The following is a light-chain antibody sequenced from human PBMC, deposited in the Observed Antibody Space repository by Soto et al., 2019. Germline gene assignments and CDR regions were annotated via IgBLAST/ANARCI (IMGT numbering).Light chain of an antibody. J-gene: IGLJ2*01. CDR3: AAWDDSLHGPV. CDR2: GNN. V-gene: IGLV1-40*01. CDR1: SSNIGSGYD. Sequence: QSVLTQPPSVSGAPGQRVTISCTGSSSNIGSGYDVHWYQQLPGTAPKLLIYGNNNRPSGVPDRFSGSKSGTSASLAITGLQAEDEADYFCAAWDDSLHGPVFGGGTKLTVL.